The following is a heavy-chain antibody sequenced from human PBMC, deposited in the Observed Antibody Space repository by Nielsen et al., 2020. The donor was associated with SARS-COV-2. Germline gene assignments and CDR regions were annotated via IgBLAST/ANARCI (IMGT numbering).Heavy chain of an antibody. V-gene: IGHV3-43*01. J-gene: IGHJ1*01. CDR1: GFTFDDYT. CDR2: ISWDGGTT. CDR3: AKDSATGYCSGTTCNQYFQH. D-gene: IGHD2-2*01. Sequence: GGSLRLSCAASGFTFDDYTMHWARQGPGKGLEWVSLISWDGGTTHYADSVKGRFTISRDNSKNSLYLQMNSVRTEDTALYYCAKDSATGYCSGTTCNQYFQHWGQGTLVTVSS.